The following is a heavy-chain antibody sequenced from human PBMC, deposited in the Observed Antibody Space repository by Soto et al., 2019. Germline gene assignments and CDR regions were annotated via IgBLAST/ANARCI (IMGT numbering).Heavy chain of an antibody. CDR2: ISSSSSYI. CDR1: RFTFSSYS. D-gene: IGHD6-19*01. CDR3: ASDPLIAGAGNDFHY. J-gene: IGHJ4*02. V-gene: IGHV3-21*01. Sequence: PGGSLRLSCAASRFTFSSYSINWVRQAPGKGLEWVSSISSSSSYIYYADSVKGRFTISRDNAKNSLYLQMNSLRAEDTAVYYCASDPLIAGAGNDFHYWGQGTLFTVSS.